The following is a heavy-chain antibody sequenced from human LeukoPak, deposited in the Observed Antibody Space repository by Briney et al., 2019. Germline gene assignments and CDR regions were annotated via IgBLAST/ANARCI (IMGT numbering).Heavy chain of an antibody. CDR3: ARADGDYEPFFDY. CDR2: IYHSGST. D-gene: IGHD4-17*01. CDR1: GGSISSGGYS. V-gene: IGHV4-30-2*01. Sequence: PSETLSLTCAVSGGSISSGGYSWSWIRQPPGKGLEWIGYIYHSGSTYYNPSLKSRVTISVDRSKNQFSLKLSSVTAADTAVYYCARADGDYEPFFDYWGQGTLVTVSS. J-gene: IGHJ4*02.